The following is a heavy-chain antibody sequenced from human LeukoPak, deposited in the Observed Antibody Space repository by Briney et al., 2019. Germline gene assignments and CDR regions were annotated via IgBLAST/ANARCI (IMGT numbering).Heavy chain of an antibody. V-gene: IGHV3-30*18. D-gene: IGHD6-13*01. CDR1: GFTFSNCG. CDR3: AKDRAYSSSWYAGAFDI. Sequence: GRSLTLSCAASGFTFSNCGMHWVSQTPGKGLEWLAVFSYNGVDTYYRDSVKGRFTISRDNSKNTLYLQMNSLRAEDTAVYYCAKDRAYSSSWYAGAFDIWGQGTMVTVSS. CDR2: FSYNGVDT. J-gene: IGHJ3*02.